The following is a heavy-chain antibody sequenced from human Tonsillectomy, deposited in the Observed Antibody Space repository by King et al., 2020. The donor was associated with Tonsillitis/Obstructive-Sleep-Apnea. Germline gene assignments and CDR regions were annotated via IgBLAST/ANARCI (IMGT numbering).Heavy chain of an antibody. V-gene: IGHV4-4*02. CDR2: IYHSGSA. CDR1: GGSISSNNW. Sequence: QLQESGPGLVKPSGNLSLTCAVSGGSISSNNWWSWVRQPPGKGLEWIGEIYHSGSANYNPSLKSRVTISVDKSKNQFSLKVTSVTAADTAVYFCARQYCSSASCYVRGYYYMDVWGKGTTVTVSS. D-gene: IGHD2-2*01. CDR3: ARQYCSSASCYVRGYYYMDV. J-gene: IGHJ6*03.